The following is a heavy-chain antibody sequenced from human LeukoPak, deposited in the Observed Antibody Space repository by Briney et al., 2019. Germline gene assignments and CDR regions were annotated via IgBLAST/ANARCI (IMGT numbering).Heavy chain of an antibody. V-gene: IGHV3-74*01. Sequence: GGSLRLSCEASGFIFNNYEMNWVRQAPGKGLVWVSRINSDGSSTSYADSVKGRFTISRDNAKNTLYLQMNSLRAEDTAVYYCARDQTRYGSGSYSFDYWGQGTLVTVSS. CDR2: INSDGSST. CDR1: GFIFNNYE. J-gene: IGHJ4*02. CDR3: ARDQTRYGSGSYSFDY. D-gene: IGHD3-10*01.